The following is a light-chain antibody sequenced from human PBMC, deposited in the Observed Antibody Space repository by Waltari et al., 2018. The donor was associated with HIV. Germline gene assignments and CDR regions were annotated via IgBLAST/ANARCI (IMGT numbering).Light chain of an antibody. Sequence: QSVLTQPPSASGTPGQRVTISCSGSISHIGSNYVYWYQQLPGTAPKLLIYKNNQRPSGVPDRFSGSKSGTSASLAIRGLRSEDEADYYCAAWDDGLVFGGGTKLTVL. V-gene: IGLV1-47*01. CDR1: ISHIGSNY. CDR3: AAWDDGLV. CDR2: KNN. J-gene: IGLJ2*01.